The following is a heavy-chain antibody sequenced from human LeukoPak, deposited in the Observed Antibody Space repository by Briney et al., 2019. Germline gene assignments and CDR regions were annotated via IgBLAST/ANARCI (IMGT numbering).Heavy chain of an antibody. D-gene: IGHD3-3*01. Sequence: ASVKVSCKASGYTFTDYYVHWVRQAPGQGPEWMGWINPRSGGTDYAQNFQGRVTMTRDTSITTAYMEVSRLRSDGTAVYYCARAEWSATTKFDYWGQGTLVTVSS. J-gene: IGHJ4*02. V-gene: IGHV1-2*02. CDR3: ARAEWSATTKFDY. CDR2: INPRSGGT. CDR1: GYTFTDYY.